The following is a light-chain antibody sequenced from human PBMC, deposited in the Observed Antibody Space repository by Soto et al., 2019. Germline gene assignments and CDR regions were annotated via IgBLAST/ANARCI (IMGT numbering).Light chain of an antibody. CDR2: ATS. V-gene: IGKV3D-20*01. Sequence: DIVLTQSPATLSLSPGERATLSCGASQGVSSSRLGCYQQRPGPAPRLLIYATSRRASGIPNRCSGSAAGTYFTLTISLLEEEVFPEFCWQHYGTSEIIFGQGTRREIK. CDR1: QGVSSSR. CDR3: QHYGTSEII. J-gene: IGKJ5*01.